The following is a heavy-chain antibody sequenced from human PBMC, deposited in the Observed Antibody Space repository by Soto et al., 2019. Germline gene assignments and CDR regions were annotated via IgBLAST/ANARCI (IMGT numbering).Heavy chain of an antibody. Sequence: PGGSLRLSCAASGFTFSSYAMSWVRQAPGKGLEWVSTMSGSGGSTRYADSVKGRFTISRDNSKNTVYLQMNSLRAEDTAVYYCAKEYSSGWYGDAFDIWGQGTMVTVSS. CDR3: AKEYSSGWYGDAFDI. J-gene: IGHJ3*02. CDR1: GFTFSSYA. CDR2: MSGSGGST. V-gene: IGHV3-23*01. D-gene: IGHD6-19*01.